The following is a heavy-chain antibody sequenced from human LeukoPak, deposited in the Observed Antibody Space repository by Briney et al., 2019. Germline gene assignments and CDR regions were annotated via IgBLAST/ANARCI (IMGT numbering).Heavy chain of an antibody. V-gene: IGHV1-2*02. D-gene: IGHD6-19*01. Sequence: ASVKVSCKASGYTFTGYYLHWVRQAPGQGLEWMGWINPNSGGTDYAQKFQGTVTMTRDTSTSTAYVELSRLRSDDTAVYYCARDSHSSGWYLPDYWGQGTLVTVSS. CDR2: INPNSGGT. J-gene: IGHJ4*02. CDR1: GYTFTGYY. CDR3: ARDSHSSGWYLPDY.